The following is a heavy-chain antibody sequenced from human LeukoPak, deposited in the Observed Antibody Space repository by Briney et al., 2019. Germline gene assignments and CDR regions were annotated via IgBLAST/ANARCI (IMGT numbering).Heavy chain of an antibody. CDR1: GFTFDDYA. CDR2: ITGDGGNV. D-gene: IGHD6-19*01. CDR3: AREGPIPVAAYFDY. V-gene: IGHV3-43*02. J-gene: IGHJ4*02. Sequence: GGSLRLSCAASGFTFDDYAMHWVRQAPGKGLEWVSLITGDGGNVYYADSVKGRLTISRDNSKNSLYLQMNSLRTEDTALYYCAREGPIPVAAYFDYWGQGTLVTVSS.